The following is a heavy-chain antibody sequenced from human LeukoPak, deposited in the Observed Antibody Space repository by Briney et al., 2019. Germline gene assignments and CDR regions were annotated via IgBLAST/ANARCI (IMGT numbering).Heavy chain of an antibody. D-gene: IGHD3-16*01. CDR2: INPNRGGT. V-gene: IGHV1-2*02. CDR1: GYTFTGYY. CDR3: ARDRGGYYFDY. Sequence: SVKVSCKASGYTFTGYYMHWVRQAPGQGLEWMGWINPNRGGTNYAQKLQGRVTMTRDTSISTAYMELSRLRSDDTAVYYCARDRGGYYFDYWGQGTLVTVSS. J-gene: IGHJ4*02.